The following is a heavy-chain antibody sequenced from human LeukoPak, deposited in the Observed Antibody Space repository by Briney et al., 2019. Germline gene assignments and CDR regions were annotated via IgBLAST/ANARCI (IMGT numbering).Heavy chain of an antibody. Sequence: ASVKVSCKASGYTFTGYYMHWVRQAPGQGLEWMGWINPNSGGTNYAQKFQGRVTMTRDTSISTAYMELSRLRSDDTAVYYCARRYQLLRTSGALDPWGQGTLVTVSS. D-gene: IGHD2-2*01. J-gene: IGHJ5*02. CDR2: INPNSGGT. CDR1: GYTFTGYY. V-gene: IGHV1-2*02. CDR3: ARRYQLLRTSGALDP.